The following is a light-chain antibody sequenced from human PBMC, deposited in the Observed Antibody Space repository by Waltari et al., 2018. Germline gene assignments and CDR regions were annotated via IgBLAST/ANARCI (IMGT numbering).Light chain of an antibody. J-gene: IGKJ2*01. CDR2: MAS. CDR1: QTVTNW. CDR3: QQYHTYPYT. Sequence: DIQMTQSPSTLSASIGDTVTITCRARQTVTNWLAWYQQKPGQAPKVLIYMASTLDSGVPSRFSGSGYGTHFTLTITSLQPDDVAAYHCQQYHTYPYTFGQGTKLEIK. V-gene: IGKV1-5*03.